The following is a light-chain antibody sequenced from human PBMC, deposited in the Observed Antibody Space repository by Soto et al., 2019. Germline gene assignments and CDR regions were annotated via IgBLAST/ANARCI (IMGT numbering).Light chain of an antibody. Sequence: QPVLTQPPSVSGAPGQRVTISCTGSSSNIGAGYDVHWYQQLPGTAPKLLIFGNNNRPSGVPDRFSGSKSGTSASLAITGLQAEDEADYYCQSYDSSLSGWVFGGGTKLTDL. CDR3: QSYDSSLSGWV. J-gene: IGLJ3*02. V-gene: IGLV1-40*01. CDR2: GNN. CDR1: SSNIGAGYD.